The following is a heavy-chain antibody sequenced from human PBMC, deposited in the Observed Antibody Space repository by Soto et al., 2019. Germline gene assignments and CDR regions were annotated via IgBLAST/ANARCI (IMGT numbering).Heavy chain of an antibody. V-gene: IGHV4-31*03. CDR3: AWVRGSGIYAAYHFDS. Sequence: SETLSLTCTVSGGSISNGGYYWNWVRQHPGKGLEWIGYIHYSGSTWYNPSLESRVTISVDTSKDQFSLKLTSVTAADTAVYYCAWVRGSGIYAAYHFDSWGQGTLVTVSS. J-gene: IGHJ4*01. CDR2: IHYSGST. CDR1: GGSISNGGYY. D-gene: IGHD3-10*01.